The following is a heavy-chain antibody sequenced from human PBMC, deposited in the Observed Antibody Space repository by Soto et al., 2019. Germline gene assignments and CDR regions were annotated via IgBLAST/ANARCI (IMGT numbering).Heavy chain of an antibody. Sequence: EVQLVESGGGLVQPGGSLRLSCAASGFTFSSYSMNWVRQAPGKGLEWVSYISSSSSTIYYADSVKGRFTISRDNAKNSLYLQMNSLRDEDTAVYYCASPKRSTDDDYYYGMDVWGQGTTVTVSS. CDR1: GFTFSSYS. CDR2: ISSSSSTI. V-gene: IGHV3-48*02. J-gene: IGHJ6*02. CDR3: ASPKRSTDDDYYYGMDV. D-gene: IGHD3-16*01.